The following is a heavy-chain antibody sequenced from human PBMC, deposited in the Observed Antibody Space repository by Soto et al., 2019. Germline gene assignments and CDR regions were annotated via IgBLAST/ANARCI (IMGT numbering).Heavy chain of an antibody. CDR1: GGLFSSYP. Sequence: ASVKVSCKASGGLFSSYPISWVRQVPGQGLEWMGGIIPVFQTAYYTQRSQGRVTITADESTNTAYMELSSLRSEDTAIYYCARGGRGYTWFNEFWGQGTLVTVSS. V-gene: IGHV1-69*13. J-gene: IGHJ4*02. CDR3: ARGGRGYTWFNEF. D-gene: IGHD3-22*01. CDR2: IIPVFQTA.